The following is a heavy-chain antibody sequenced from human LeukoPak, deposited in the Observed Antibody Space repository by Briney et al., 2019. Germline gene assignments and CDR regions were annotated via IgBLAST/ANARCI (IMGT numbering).Heavy chain of an antibody. V-gene: IGHV3-48*03. J-gene: IGHJ4*02. CDR2: ISSSGSTI. CDR1: GFTFSSYE. CDR3: ARECNYDILTGYFDY. Sequence: QPGGSLRLSCAASGFTFSSYEMNWVRQAPGKGLEWVSYISSSGSTIYYADSVKGRFTISRDNAKNSLYLQMNSLRAEDTAVYYCARECNYDILTGYFDYWGQGTLVTVSS. D-gene: IGHD3-9*01.